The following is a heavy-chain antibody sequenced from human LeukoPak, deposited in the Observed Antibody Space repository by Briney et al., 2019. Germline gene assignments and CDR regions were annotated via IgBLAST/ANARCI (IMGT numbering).Heavy chain of an antibody. J-gene: IGHJ4*02. CDR3: ARRVSDPLKVDY. CDR2: IYYSGST. Sequence: SETLSLTCTVSGGSISSYYWSWIRQPPGKGLEWIGYIYYSGSTNYNPSLKSRITISVDTSKNQFSLKLSSVTAADTAVYYCARRVSDPLKVDYWGQGTLVTVSS. V-gene: IGHV4-59*08. D-gene: IGHD3-22*01. CDR1: GGSISSYY.